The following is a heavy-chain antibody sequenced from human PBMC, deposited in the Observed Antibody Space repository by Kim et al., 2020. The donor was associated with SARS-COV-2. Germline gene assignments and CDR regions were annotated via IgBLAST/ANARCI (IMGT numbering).Heavy chain of an antibody. D-gene: IGHD1-26*01. V-gene: IGHV3-7*01. CDR2: IKEDGSER. J-gene: IGHJ4*02. Sequence: GGSLRLSCAASGFTFTSHWMSWVRQAPGKGLEWVAKIKEDGSERYYVNSVEGRFTISRDNAKNSLYLQMNSLRAEDTGVYYCARDRSYSLDYWGQGTLVTVSS. CDR3: ARDRSYSLDY. CDR1: GFTFTSHW.